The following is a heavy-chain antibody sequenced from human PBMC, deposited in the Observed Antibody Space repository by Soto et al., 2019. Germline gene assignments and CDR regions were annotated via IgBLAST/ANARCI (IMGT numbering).Heavy chain of an antibody. CDR1: GFTFSSYS. CDR2: ISGSGGST. D-gene: IGHD3-22*01. CDR3: AKDFTYYYDSSGYFGY. V-gene: IGHV3-23*04. Sequence: EVQLVESGGGLVKPGGSLRLSCAASGFTFSSYSMNWVRQAPGKGLEWVSAISGSGGSTYYADSVKGRFTISRDNSKNTLYLQMNSLRAEDTAVYYCAKDFTYYYDSSGYFGYWGQGTLVTVSS. J-gene: IGHJ4*02.